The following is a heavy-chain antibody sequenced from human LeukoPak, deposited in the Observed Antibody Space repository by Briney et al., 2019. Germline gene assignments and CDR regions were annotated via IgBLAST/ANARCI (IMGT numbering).Heavy chain of an antibody. J-gene: IGHJ3*02. CDR2: IYPGDSDT. Sequence: GESLKISCKGSGYSFTSYWIGWVRQMPGKGLEWMGIIYPGDSDTRYSPSFPGQVTISADKSISTAYLQWSSLKASDTAMYYCATSNYDILTGYQDAFDIWGQGTMVTVSS. D-gene: IGHD3-9*01. CDR1: GYSFTSYW. V-gene: IGHV5-51*01. CDR3: ATSNYDILTGYQDAFDI.